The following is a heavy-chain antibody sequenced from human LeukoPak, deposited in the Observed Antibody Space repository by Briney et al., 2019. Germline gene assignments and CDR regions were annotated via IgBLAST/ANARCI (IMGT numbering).Heavy chain of an antibody. D-gene: IGHD2-15*01. CDR3: ARGSRGQNYYYYYYMDV. V-gene: IGHV1-69*06. CDR1: GGTFSSYA. Sequence: SVKVSCKASGGTFSSYAISWVRQAPGQGLEWMGGIIPIFGTANYAQKFQGRVTITADKSTSTAYMELSSLRSEDTAVYYCARGSRGQNYYYYYYMDVWGKGTTVTVSS. J-gene: IGHJ6*03. CDR2: IIPIFGTA.